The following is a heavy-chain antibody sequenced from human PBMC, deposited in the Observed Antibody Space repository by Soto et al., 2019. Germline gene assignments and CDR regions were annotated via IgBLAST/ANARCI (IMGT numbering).Heavy chain of an antibody. CDR2: IKQDESAK. CDR1: GFIFSSYW. V-gene: IGHV3-7*01. CDR3: ARVCGRARCTYYMEA. D-gene: IGHD2-15*01. J-gene: IGHJ6*03. Sequence: GGSLRLSCAASGFIFSSYWMSWVRQAPGKGLEWVATIKQDESAKHYVDSVKGRFTISRDNAKNSLFLQMSSLRAEETAVYYCARVCGRARCTYYMEAWGKGTTVTVSS.